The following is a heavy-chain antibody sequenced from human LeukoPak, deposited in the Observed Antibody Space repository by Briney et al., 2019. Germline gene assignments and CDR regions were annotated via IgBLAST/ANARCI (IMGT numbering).Heavy chain of an antibody. J-gene: IGHJ4*02. Sequence: PGGSLRLSCAASGFTFSGSALHWVRQASGKGLEWMGIIYPGDSETRYSPSFQGQVTISADKSISTAYLQWSSLKASDTAMYYCARRRDLYSGSYYPFDYWGQGTLVTVSS. D-gene: IGHD1-26*01. CDR3: ARRRDLYSGSYYPFDY. CDR2: IYPGDSET. CDR1: GFTFSGSA. V-gene: IGHV5-51*01.